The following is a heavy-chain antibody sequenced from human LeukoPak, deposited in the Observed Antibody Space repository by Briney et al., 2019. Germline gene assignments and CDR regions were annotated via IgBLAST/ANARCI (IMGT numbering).Heavy chain of an antibody. Sequence: APVKVSCKASGYTFTGYYIHWVRQAPGQGLEWMGWIKADSGGTRYAQQFQGRVTMTRDTSISTAYMELSRLRSDDTAMYYCATSNFGLWGQGTLVTVSS. CDR2: IKADSGGT. CDR1: GYTFTGYY. CDR3: ATSNFGL. V-gene: IGHV1-2*02. D-gene: IGHD3-16*01. J-gene: IGHJ4*02.